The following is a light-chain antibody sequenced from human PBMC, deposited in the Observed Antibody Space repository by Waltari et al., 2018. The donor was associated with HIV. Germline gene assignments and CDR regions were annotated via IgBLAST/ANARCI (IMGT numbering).Light chain of an antibody. Sequence: SVLTQPPSASGTPGQRVTISCSGGTSTIGSNDVFWYQHLPGTAPKLLIHRNGRRPSGVPDRFSGSTSGNSASLAISGLRSEDEADYYCVAWDDGLRGVVFGGGTRVAVL. V-gene: IGLV1-47*01. CDR1: TSTIGSND. J-gene: IGLJ2*01. CDR2: RNG. CDR3: VAWDDGLRGVV.